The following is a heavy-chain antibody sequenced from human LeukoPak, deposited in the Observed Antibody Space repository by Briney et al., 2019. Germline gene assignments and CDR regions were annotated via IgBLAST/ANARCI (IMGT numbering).Heavy chain of an antibody. Sequence: PGGSLRLSCAASGFTFITAWMTWVRQAPGKGLEWGANIRQDGSDKYYVDSVKGRFTISRDNAKNSLYLQINSLRAEDTAVYYCARKAAAAHDAFDVWGQGTMVTVSS. J-gene: IGHJ3*01. D-gene: IGHD6-13*01. CDR2: IRQDGSDK. CDR3: ARKAAAAHDAFDV. V-gene: IGHV3-7*01. CDR1: GFTFITAW.